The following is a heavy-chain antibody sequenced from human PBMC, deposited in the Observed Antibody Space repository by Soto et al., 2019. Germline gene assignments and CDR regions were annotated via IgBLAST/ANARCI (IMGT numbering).Heavy chain of an antibody. D-gene: IGHD3-16*02. Sequence: QMQLQESGPGLVKPSETLSLTCTVSNGSIRTTSYNWGWIRQSPGKGLEWVGTIFYTGTTSYNPSLKSRFTITVDTSNNQFSLKLASGTAADTAVYYCARHGSFWGQGILVVVSS. CDR3: ARHGSF. J-gene: IGHJ4*02. CDR1: NGSIRTTSYN. V-gene: IGHV4-39*01. CDR2: IFYTGTT.